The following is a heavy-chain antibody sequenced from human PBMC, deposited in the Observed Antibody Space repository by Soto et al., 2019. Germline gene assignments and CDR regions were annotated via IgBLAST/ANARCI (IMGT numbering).Heavy chain of an antibody. CDR1: GFIFSNYA. Sequence: GGSLRLSCAASGFIFSNYAMHWVRQAPGKGLEWVAVISFDGGNKNYADSVKGRFTISRDNSKNTLYLQMNSLRGEDTAVYYCARGSPKPRWLSYFDYWGQGTLVTVSS. V-gene: IGHV3-30-3*01. D-gene: IGHD3-22*01. CDR3: ARGSPKPRWLSYFDY. CDR2: ISFDGGNK. J-gene: IGHJ4*02.